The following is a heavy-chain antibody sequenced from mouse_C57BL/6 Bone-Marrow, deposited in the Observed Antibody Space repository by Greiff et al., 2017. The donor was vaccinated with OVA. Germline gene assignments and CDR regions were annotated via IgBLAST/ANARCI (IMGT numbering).Heavy chain of an antibody. V-gene: IGHV1-26*01. CDR1: GYTFTDYY. CDR3: AREDLLRYYAMDY. Sequence: VQLKQSGPELVKPGASVKISCKASGYTFTDYYMNWVKQSHGKSLEWIGDINPNNGGTSYNQKFKGKATLTVDKSSSTAYMELRSLTSEDSAVYYCAREDLLRYYAMDYWGQGTSVTVSS. D-gene: IGHD1-1*01. CDR2: INPNNGGT. J-gene: IGHJ4*01.